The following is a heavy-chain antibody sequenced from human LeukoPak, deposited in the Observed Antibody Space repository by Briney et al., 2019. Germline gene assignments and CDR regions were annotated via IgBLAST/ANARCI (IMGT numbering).Heavy chain of an antibody. CDR1: GFNFSSFN. CDR2: ITSGSSYI. CDR3: ARTLGDYNYFDY. Sequence: PGGSLRLSCAASGFNFSSFNIHWVRQAPGKGLEWVSSITSGSSYIYYEDSVKGRFTISRDNAKNSLYLQMNSLRAEDTAVYYCARTLGDYNYFDYWGQGTLVTVSS. D-gene: IGHD4-11*01. J-gene: IGHJ4*02. V-gene: IGHV3-21*01.